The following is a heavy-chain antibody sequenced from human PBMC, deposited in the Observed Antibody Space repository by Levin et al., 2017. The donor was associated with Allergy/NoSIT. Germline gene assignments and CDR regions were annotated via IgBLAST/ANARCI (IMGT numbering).Heavy chain of an antibody. J-gene: IGHJ6*02. CDR2: ISYDGSKK. V-gene: IGHV3-30*18. CDR3: AKSQDYGDYYGMDV. CDR1: GFTFNNYG. D-gene: IGHD4-17*01. Sequence: GGSLRLSCAASGFTFNNYGMHWVRQAPGKGLEWVAVISYDGSKKYYADSVKGRFTISRDNSKNTLYLQMNSLRAEDTAVYYCAKSQDYGDYYGMDVWGQGTTVTVSS.